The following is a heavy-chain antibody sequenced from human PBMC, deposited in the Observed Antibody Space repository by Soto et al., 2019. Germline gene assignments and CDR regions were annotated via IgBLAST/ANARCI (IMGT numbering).Heavy chain of an antibody. Sequence: SETLSLTCTVSGGSISSSSYYWGWIRQPPGKGLEWIGSIYYSGSTYYNPSLKSRVTISVDTSKNQFSLKLSSVTAADTAVYYCARHLRQLPMIRRINWFDPWGQGTLVTVSS. CDR3: ARHLRQLPMIRRINWFDP. CDR2: IYYSGST. D-gene: IGHD3-16*01. CDR1: GGSISSSSYY. V-gene: IGHV4-39*01. J-gene: IGHJ5*02.